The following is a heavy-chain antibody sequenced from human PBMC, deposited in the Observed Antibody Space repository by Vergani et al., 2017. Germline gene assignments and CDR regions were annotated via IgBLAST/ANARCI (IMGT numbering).Heavy chain of an antibody. V-gene: IGHV3-48*01. CDR1: GFTFSSYS. D-gene: IGHD2-21*01. Sequence: EVQLVESGGGLVQPGGSLRLSCAASGFTFSSYSMNWVRQAPGKGLEWVSYIISSSSTIYYADSVKGRFTISRDNAKNSLYLQMNSLRAEDTAVYYCARVDIVVSRGLDYWGQGTLVTVSS. CDR3: ARVDIVVSRGLDY. CDR2: IISSSSTI. J-gene: IGHJ4*02.